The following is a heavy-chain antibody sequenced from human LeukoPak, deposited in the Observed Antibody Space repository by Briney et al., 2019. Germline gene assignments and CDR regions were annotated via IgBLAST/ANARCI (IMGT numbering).Heavy chain of an antibody. J-gene: IGHJ4*02. V-gene: IGHV4-59*11. CDR3: ARGGYYDSSPFDY. CDR2: IYYSGST. Sequence: PSETLSLTCTVSGGSISSHYWSWIRQPPGKGLEWIGYIYYSGSTNYNPSLKSRVTISVDTSKNQFSLKLSSVTAADTAVYYCARGGYYDSSPFDYWGQGTLVTVSS. D-gene: IGHD3-22*01. CDR1: GGSISSHY.